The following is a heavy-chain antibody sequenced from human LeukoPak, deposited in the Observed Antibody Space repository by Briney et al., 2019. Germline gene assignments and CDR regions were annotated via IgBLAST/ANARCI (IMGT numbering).Heavy chain of an antibody. CDR1: GGSFSGYY. J-gene: IGHJ6*03. Sequence: SETLSLTCAVYGGSFSGYYWSWIRQPPGKGLEWIGEINHSGSTNYNPSLKSRVTISVDTSKNQFSLKLSSVTAADTAVYYCARRRGDGSGIYYIKYYYDYYMDVWGKGTTVTVSS. V-gene: IGHV4-34*01. CDR2: INHSGST. D-gene: IGHD3-10*01. CDR3: ARRRGDGSGIYYIKYYYDYYMDV.